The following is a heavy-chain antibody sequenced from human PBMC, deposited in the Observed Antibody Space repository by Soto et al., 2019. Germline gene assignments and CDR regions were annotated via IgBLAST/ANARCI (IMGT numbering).Heavy chain of an antibody. CDR3: ARAIAVAGTHYYYGMDV. D-gene: IGHD6-19*01. CDR1: GYTFTGCY. V-gene: IGHV1-2*04. J-gene: IGHJ6*02. Sequence: ASVKVSCKASGYTFTGCYMHWARQAPGQGLEWMGWINPNSGGTNYAQKFQGWVTMTRDTSISTAYMELSRLRSDDTAVYYCARAIAVAGTHYYYGMDVWGQGTTVTVSS. CDR2: INPNSGGT.